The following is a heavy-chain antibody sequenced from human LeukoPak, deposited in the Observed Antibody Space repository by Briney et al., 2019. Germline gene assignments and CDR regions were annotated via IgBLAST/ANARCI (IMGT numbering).Heavy chain of an antibody. CDR2: IYYSGST. Sequence: TISSYWMHWIRQHPGKGLEWIGYIYYSGSTYYNPSLKSRVTISVDTSKNQFSLKLSSVTAADTAVYYCARSEGSGYYYDYYFDYWGQGTLVTVSS. J-gene: IGHJ4*02. CDR3: ARSEGSGYYYDYYFDY. V-gene: IGHV4-31*02. D-gene: IGHD3-22*01. CDR1: TISSYW.